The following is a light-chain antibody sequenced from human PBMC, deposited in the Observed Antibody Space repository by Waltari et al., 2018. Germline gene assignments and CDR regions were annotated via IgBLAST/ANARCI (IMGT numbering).Light chain of an antibody. CDR1: SSDVGGYNY. J-gene: IGLJ3*02. Sequence: QSALTQPASVSGSPGQSITISCTGTSSDVGGYNYVSWYQQHPGKAPKLMIYDVSNRPSGVSNRFPGSKSGNTASLTISGLQAEDEADYYCSSYTSSNWVFGGGTKLTVL. CDR2: DVS. V-gene: IGLV2-14*03. CDR3: SSYTSSNWV.